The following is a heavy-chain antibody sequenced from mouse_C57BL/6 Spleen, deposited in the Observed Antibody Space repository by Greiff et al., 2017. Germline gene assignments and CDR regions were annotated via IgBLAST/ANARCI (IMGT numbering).Heavy chain of an antibody. CDR1: GYTFTDYE. Sequence: VKVVESGAELVRPGASVTMSCKASGYTFTDYEVHWVKQTPVHGLDWIGAIDPETGGTAYNQKFKGKAILTADKSSSTAYMELRSLTSEDSAVYYCTPAWFAYWGQGTLVTVSA. CDR3: TPAWFAY. V-gene: IGHV1-15*01. CDR2: IDPETGGT. J-gene: IGHJ3*01.